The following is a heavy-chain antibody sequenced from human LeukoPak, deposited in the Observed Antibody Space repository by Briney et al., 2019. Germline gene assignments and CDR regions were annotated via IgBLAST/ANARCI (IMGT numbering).Heavy chain of an antibody. CDR2: IRSKAYGGAT. CDR3: TRSKAYYYDSSGYSGY. D-gene: IGHD3-22*01. V-gene: IGHV3-49*04. CDR1: GFTFGDYA. Sequence: GGALRLSCTASGFTFGDYAMSWVRQAPGKGLEWVGFIRSKAYGGATEYAASVKGRFTISRDDSKSIAYLQMNSLKTEDTAVYYCTRSKAYYYDSSGYSGYWGQGTLVTVSS. J-gene: IGHJ4*02.